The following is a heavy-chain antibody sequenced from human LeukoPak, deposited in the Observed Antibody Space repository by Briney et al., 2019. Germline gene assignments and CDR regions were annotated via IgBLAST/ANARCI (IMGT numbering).Heavy chain of an antibody. D-gene: IGHD2-2*02. CDR2: INPSGGST. Sequence: ASVKVSCKASGYTFTSYYMHWVRQAPGQGLEWMGIINPSGGSTSYAQKFQGRVTITADKSTSTAYMELSSLRSEDTAVYYCARKRCSSTSCYTGFWFDPWGQGTLVTVSS. CDR3: ARKRCSSTSCYTGFWFDP. J-gene: IGHJ5*02. CDR1: GYTFTSYY. V-gene: IGHV1-46*01.